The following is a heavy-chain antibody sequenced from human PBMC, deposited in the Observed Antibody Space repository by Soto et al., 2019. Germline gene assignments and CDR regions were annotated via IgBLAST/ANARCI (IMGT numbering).Heavy chain of an antibody. D-gene: IGHD3-22*01. Sequence: XETLTLACSVAGYSMGNDSWSWTRQPPGRGLEWIGYIHYSGATNYNPSLAGRVLMSVDTSQNQFFLRLSSVTAADTAVYYCARDAYYYDNSGQEGHAFEIWGQGRMVTVSS. CDR3: ARDAYYYDNSGQEGHAFEI. CDR2: IHYSGAT. J-gene: IGHJ3*02. V-gene: IGHV4-59*01. CDR1: GYSMGNDS.